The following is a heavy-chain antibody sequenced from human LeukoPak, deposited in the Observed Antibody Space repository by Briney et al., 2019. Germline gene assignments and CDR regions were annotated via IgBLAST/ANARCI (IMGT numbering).Heavy chain of an antibody. CDR3: ASHHLVVGATAYFDY. D-gene: IGHD1-26*01. V-gene: IGHV1-69*05. CDR2: IIPIFGTA. J-gene: IGHJ4*02. Sequence: SVKVSCNASGGTFSSYAISWVRQAPGQGLEWMGGIIPIFGTANYAQKFQGRVTITTDESTSTAYMELSSLRSEDTAVYYCASHHLVVGATAYFDYWGQGTLVTVSS. CDR1: GGTFSSYA.